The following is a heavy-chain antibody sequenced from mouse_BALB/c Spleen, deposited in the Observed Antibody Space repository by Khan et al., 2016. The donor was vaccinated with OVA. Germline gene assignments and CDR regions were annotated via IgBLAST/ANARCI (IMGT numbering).Heavy chain of an antibody. CDR1: GYSITTDYA. J-gene: IGHJ3*01. D-gene: IGHD4-1*01. CDR2: IGYRGST. Sequence: EVQLQESGPGLVKPSQSLSLTCTVTGYSITTDYAWNWIRQFPGNKLEWMGYIGYRGSTSYNPSLKSRISITRDTSTNPFFLQLTSLTTEDTATFYCARLGPGFAYWGQGTLVTVSA. V-gene: IGHV3-2*02. CDR3: ARLGPGFAY.